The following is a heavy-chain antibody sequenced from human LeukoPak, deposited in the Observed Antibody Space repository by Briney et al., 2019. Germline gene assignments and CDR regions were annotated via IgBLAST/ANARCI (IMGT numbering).Heavy chain of an antibody. J-gene: IGHJ4*02. Sequence: ASVKVSCKASGYTFTTYDITWVRQATGQECMGWMNPNSGDTAYAQKFQGRVAMTRDTSISTAYMELSSLRSEDTAVYYCARGLGDYYDTSGYYYAVPAHWGQGTLVTVSS. CDR1: GYTFTTYD. CDR2: MNPNSGDT. CDR3: ARGLGDYYDTSGYYYAVPAH. V-gene: IGHV1-8*01. D-gene: IGHD3-22*01.